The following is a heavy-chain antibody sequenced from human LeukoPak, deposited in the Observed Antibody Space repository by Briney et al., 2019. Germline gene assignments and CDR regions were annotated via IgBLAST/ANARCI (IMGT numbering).Heavy chain of an antibody. V-gene: IGHV1-24*01. Sequence: ASVKVSCKVSGYTLTELSMHWVRQAPGKGLEWMGGFDPEDGETIYAQKFQGRVTMTEDTSTDTAYMELSSLRSEDTAVYYCARDRSTMVRGVTYYYYGMDVWGQGTTATVSS. J-gene: IGHJ6*02. CDR2: FDPEDGET. CDR3: ARDRSTMVRGVTYYYYGMDV. D-gene: IGHD3-10*01. CDR1: GYTLTELS.